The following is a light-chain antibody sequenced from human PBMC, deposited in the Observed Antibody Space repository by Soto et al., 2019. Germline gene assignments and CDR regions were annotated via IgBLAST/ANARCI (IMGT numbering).Light chain of an antibody. V-gene: IGLV3-21*02. CDR1: NIGTKS. J-gene: IGLJ3*02. CDR2: DDS. CDR3: QVWDNGSDHWV. Sequence: SYELTQPPSVSVAPGQTARIACEGNNIGTKSVHWYQQKPGQAPVLVVYDDSDRPSGIPERFSGSNSGNTATLTISRVEAGDEAAYSCQVWDNGSDHWVFGGGTKLTVL.